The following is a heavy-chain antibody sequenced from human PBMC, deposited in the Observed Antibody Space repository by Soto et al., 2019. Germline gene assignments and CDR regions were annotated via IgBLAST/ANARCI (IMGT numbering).Heavy chain of an antibody. CDR3: ARRIPFGYGMDV. D-gene: IGHD2-21*01. J-gene: IGHJ6*04. V-gene: IGHV3-64*01. Sequence: EVQLVESGGGLVQPGGSLRLSCAASGFTFSSYAMHWVRQAPGKGLEYVSAITSNGGNTDYASSVKGRFTISRDNSKNTLYLQTGSLRAEDMAVYYCARRIPFGYGMDVWGKGTTVTVSS. CDR2: ITSNGGNT. CDR1: GFTFSSYA.